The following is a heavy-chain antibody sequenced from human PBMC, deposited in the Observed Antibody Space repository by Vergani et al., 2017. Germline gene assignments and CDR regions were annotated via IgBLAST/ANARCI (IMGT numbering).Heavy chain of an antibody. V-gene: IGHV3-11*01. J-gene: IGHJ3*02. CDR2: ISNSGNTI. CDR1: GFSFSDHY. Sequence: QVQLVESGGGLVKPGGSLRLSCAASGFSFSDHYMTWIRQAPGKGLEWVSYISNSGNTIEYADSVKGRFSISRDNAKSSLFLPMDSLRADDTAVYYCARDHRDYNNYPGSFDIWGQGSMVTVSS. D-gene: IGHD5-24*01. CDR3: ARDHRDYNNYPGSFDI.